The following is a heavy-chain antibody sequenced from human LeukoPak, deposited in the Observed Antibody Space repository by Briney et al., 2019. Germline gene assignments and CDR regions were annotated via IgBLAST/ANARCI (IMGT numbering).Heavy chain of an antibody. V-gene: IGHV3-30*18. CDR3: AKDSGIAVAGTLRAFDI. Sequence: GGSLRLSSAASGFTFSSYGMHWVRQAPGKGLEWVAVISYDGSNKYFADSVKGRFTISRDNSKNTLYLQMNSLRAEDTAVYYCAKDSGIAVAGTLRAFDIWGQGTMVTVSS. J-gene: IGHJ3*02. CDR2: ISYDGSNK. D-gene: IGHD6-19*01. CDR1: GFTFSSYG.